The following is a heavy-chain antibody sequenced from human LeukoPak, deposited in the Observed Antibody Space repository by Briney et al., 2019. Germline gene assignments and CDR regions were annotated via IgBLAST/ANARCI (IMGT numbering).Heavy chain of an antibody. CDR3: GKDTLAAAGRYYYYGMDV. CDR1: GFTFDDYA. V-gene: IGHV3-9*01. D-gene: IGHD6-13*01. CDR2: ISWNSGSI. J-gene: IGHJ6*02. Sequence: PGRSLRLSCAASGFTFDDYAMHWVRQAPGEGLEWVSGISWNSGSIGYADSVKGRFTISRDNAKNSLYLQMNSLRAEDTALYYCGKDTLAAAGRYYYYGMDVWGQGTTVTVSS.